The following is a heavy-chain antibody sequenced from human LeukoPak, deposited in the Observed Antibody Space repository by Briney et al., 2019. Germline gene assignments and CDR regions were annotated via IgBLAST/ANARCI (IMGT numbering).Heavy chain of an antibody. CDR2: IIPIFGTA. CDR1: GGTFISYT. Sequence: SVKVSCKASGGTFISYTISWVRQAPGQGLEWMGGIIPIFGTAHYAQKFQGRVTITADESTSTAYMELSSLRSEDTAVYYCARGGIVAAGIINNHDAFDVWGLGTMVTVSS. CDR3: ARGGIVAAGIINNHDAFDV. D-gene: IGHD6-13*01. J-gene: IGHJ3*01. V-gene: IGHV1-69*13.